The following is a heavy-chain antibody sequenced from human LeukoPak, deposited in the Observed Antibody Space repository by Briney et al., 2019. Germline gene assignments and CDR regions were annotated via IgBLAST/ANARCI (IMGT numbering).Heavy chain of an antibody. D-gene: IGHD2-15*01. J-gene: IGHJ4*02. CDR3: ARDGDCSGGSCYSGYYFDY. CDR1: GGSISSYY. V-gene: IGHV4-4*07. Sequence: SETLSLTCTVSGGSISSYYWSWIRQPAGKELEWIGRIYTSGSTNYNPSLKSRVTMSVDTSKNQFSLKLSSVTAADTAVYYCARDGDCSGGSCYSGYYFDYWGQGTLVTVSS. CDR2: IYTSGST.